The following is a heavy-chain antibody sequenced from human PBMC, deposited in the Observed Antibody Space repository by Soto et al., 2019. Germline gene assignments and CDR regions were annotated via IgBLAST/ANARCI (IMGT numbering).Heavy chain of an antibody. D-gene: IGHD1-26*01. CDR1: GYTFTRYD. CDR2: MNPNSGNP. CDR3: ARGLHSGMDV. Sequence: ASVKVSCKASGYTFTRYDINWVRQAPGQGLEWMGWMNPNSGNPGYAQKFQGRVTMTRNTSISTAYMELSSLRSEDTAVYYCARGLHSGMDVWGQGTTVTVSS. J-gene: IGHJ6*02. V-gene: IGHV1-8*01.